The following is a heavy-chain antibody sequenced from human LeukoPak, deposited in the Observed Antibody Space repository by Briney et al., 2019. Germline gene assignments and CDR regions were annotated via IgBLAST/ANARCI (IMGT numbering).Heavy chain of an antibody. D-gene: IGHD6-13*01. CDR1: GYIFASYG. J-gene: IGHJ4*02. V-gene: IGHV1-18*01. Sequence: ASVKVSCKAPGYIFASYGISWVRQAPGQGLEWMGWISAYNGNTNYAQELQDRVTMTTDTSTSTAYMELRSLRSDDTAVYYCARDLHSSSPDYWGQGTLVTVSS. CDR2: ISAYNGNT. CDR3: ARDLHSSSPDY.